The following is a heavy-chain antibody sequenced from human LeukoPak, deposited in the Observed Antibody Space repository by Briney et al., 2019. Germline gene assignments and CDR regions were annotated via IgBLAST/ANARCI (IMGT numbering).Heavy chain of an antibody. D-gene: IGHD1-20*01. V-gene: IGHV3-21*01. J-gene: IGHJ6*02. Sequence: GGSLRLSCAASGFTFSSYSMNWVRQAPGKGLEWVSSISSSSSYIYYADSVKGRFTISRDNAKNSLYPQMNSLRAEDTAVYYCARDHSGLNSDYYGMDVWGQGTTVTVSS. CDR1: GFTFSSYS. CDR3: ARDHSGLNSDYYGMDV. CDR2: ISSSSSYI.